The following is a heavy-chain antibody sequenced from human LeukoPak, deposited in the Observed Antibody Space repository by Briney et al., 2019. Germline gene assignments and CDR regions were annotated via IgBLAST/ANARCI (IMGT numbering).Heavy chain of an antibody. J-gene: IGHJ4*02. Sequence: WIRQPPGKGLECIGRIKSKGGGGTIDYAAPVKGRFTTSRDDSKNTVYLQMNSLKTEDTAVYFCTHDSSAYYTFHYWGQGALVTVSS. V-gene: IGHV3-15*01. D-gene: IGHD3-22*01. CDR3: THDSSAYYTFHY. CDR2: IKSKGGGGTI.